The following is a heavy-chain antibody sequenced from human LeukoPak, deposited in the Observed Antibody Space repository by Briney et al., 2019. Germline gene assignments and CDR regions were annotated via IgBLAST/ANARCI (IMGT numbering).Heavy chain of an antibody. J-gene: IGHJ4*02. CDR2: INSDGSST. V-gene: IGHV3-74*01. D-gene: IGHD3-10*01. Sequence: GGSLRLSCAASGFTFSSYWMHWVRQAPGKGLVWVSRINSDGSSTNYADSVKGRFTISRDNAKNTLYLQMNSVRAEDTALYYCARGKFGDPLNYWGQGTLVTVSS. CDR1: GFTFSSYW. CDR3: ARGKFGDPLNY.